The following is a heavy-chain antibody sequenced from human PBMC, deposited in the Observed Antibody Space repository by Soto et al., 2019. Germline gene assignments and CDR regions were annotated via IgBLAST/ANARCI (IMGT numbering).Heavy chain of an antibody. CDR2: IKQDGSQK. V-gene: IGHV3-7*03. Sequence: LRLSCAASGFTFTSYWMSWVRQAPGKGLEWVANIKQDGSQKYYVDSLKGRFTISRDNAKNSLYLQMNSLRAEDTAVYYCARGGDYYFYGMDVWGQGTTVTVSS. CDR1: GFTFTSYW. CDR3: ARGGDYYFYGMDV. J-gene: IGHJ6*02. D-gene: IGHD3-10*01.